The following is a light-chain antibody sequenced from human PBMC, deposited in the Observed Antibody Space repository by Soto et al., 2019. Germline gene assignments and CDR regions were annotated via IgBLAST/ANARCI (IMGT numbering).Light chain of an antibody. V-gene: IGLV1-44*01. CDR1: TSNIGSNS. J-gene: IGLJ3*02. CDR3: AAWDDNLLGM. Sequence: QSVLTQPPSASGAPEQRVTISCSGSTSNIGSNSVNWYQQVPGTAPRLLIYGSNQRPSGVPDRFSASKSGTSASLVISGLQSEDEASYYCAAWDDNLLGMFGGGTKLTVL. CDR2: GSN.